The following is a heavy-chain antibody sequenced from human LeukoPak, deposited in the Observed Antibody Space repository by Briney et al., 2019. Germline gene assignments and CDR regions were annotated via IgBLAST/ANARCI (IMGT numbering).Heavy chain of an antibody. V-gene: IGHV4-39*01. J-gene: IGHJ4*02. D-gene: IGHD2-15*01. CDR2: IYYSGST. Sequence: PSETLSLTCTVSGGSISSGSYYWGWIRQPPGKGLECIGSIYYSGSTYYNPSLKSRVTISVDTSKNQFSLKLSSVTAADSAVYYCASRYCSGGSCYSTIGYWGQGTLVTVSS. CDR3: ASRYCSGGSCYSTIGY. CDR1: GGSISSGSYY.